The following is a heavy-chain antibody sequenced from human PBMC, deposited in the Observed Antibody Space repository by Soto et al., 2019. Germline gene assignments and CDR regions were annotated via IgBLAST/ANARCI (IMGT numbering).Heavy chain of an antibody. D-gene: IGHD4-4*01. CDR2: IYYSGST. Sequence: TLSLTCTVSGGSISSGGYYWSWIRQHPGKGLEWIGYIYYSGSTYYNPALKSRVTISVDTSKNQFSLKLSSVTAADTAVYYCARDRCDDYCNNNWFDPWGQGTLDTVSS. CDR3: ARDRCDDYCNNNWFDP. CDR1: GGSISSGGYY. J-gene: IGHJ5*02. V-gene: IGHV4-31*02.